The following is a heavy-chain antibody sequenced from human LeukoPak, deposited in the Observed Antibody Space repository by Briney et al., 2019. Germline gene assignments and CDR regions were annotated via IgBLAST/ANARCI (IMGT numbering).Heavy chain of an antibody. D-gene: IGHD4-17*01. V-gene: IGHV1-69*04. CDR1: GYTFTSYA. J-gene: IGHJ4*02. Sequence: GASVKVSCKASGYTFTSYAISWVRQAPGQGLEWMGRIIPILGIANYVQKFQGRVTITADKSTSTAYMELSSLRSEDTAVYYCARDGSDYGDPRVEWGQGTLVTVSS. CDR2: IIPILGIA. CDR3: ARDGSDYGDPRVE.